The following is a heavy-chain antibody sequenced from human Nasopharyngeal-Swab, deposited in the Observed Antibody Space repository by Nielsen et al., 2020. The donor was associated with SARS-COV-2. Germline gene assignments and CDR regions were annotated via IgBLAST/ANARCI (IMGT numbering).Heavy chain of an antibody. J-gene: IGHJ4*02. Sequence: SETLSLTCTVSGDSIGSLYWSWIRQAPGKGLEWIGYFYNSGISNYNPSLENRVTISGDTSKNQFSLQLKSVTAADTAVYYCATNDLWSGYYLYWGQGTLVTVSS. CDR1: GDSIGSLY. V-gene: IGHV4-59*11. D-gene: IGHD3-3*01. CDR2: FYNSGIS. CDR3: ATNDLWSGYYLY.